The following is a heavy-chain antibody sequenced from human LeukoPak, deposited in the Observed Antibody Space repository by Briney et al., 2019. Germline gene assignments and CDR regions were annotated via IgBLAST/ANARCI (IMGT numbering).Heavy chain of an antibody. V-gene: IGHV4-4*09. J-gene: IGHJ4*02. CDR2: IYTSGST. CDR3: ARRNQLGNYFDY. Sequence: SETLSLTCTVSGGSISSYYWSWIRQPPGKGLEWIGYIYTSGSTNYNPSLKSRVTISVDTSKNQFSLKLSSMTAADTAVYYCARRNQLGNYFDYWGQGTLVTVSS. D-gene: IGHD2-2*01. CDR1: GGSISSYY.